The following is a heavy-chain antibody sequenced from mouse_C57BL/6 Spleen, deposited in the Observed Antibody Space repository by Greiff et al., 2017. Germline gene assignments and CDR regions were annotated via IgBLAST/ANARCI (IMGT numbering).Heavy chain of an antibody. J-gene: IGHJ3*01. D-gene: IGHD2-2*01. V-gene: IGHV5-6*01. CDR2: ISSGSSYT. CDR1: GFTFSSYG. CDR3: ARQPYVYDAGFAY. Sequence: EVQLVESGGDLVKPGGSLKLSCEASGFTFSSYGMPWVRQTPDKRLEWVANISSGSSYTYYPDSVKGRFTIARDNAKNTLYLQMSSLTSEDAAMYYCARQPYVYDAGFAYWGQGTLVTVSA.